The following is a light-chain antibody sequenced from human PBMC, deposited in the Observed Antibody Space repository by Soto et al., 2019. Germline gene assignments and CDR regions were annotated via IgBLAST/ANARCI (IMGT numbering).Light chain of an antibody. CDR3: CSYAGSYSWV. V-gene: IGLV2-11*01. CDR1: SSDVGGYNY. J-gene: IGLJ3*02. CDR2: DVS. Sequence: QSALTQPRSVSGSPGQSVTISCTGTSSDVGGYNYVSWYQQHPGQAPKLMIYDVSKRPSGVPDRFSGSKSGNTASLTISGLQAEEQADYSCCSYAGSYSWVFGGGTKVTVL.